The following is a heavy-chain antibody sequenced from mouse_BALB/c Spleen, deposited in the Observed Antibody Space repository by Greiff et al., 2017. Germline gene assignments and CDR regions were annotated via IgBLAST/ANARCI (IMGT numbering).Heavy chain of an antibody. V-gene: IGHV5-6-5*01. J-gene: IGHJ4*01. CDR3: ARSGTGSEFAMDY. CDR2: ISSGGST. Sequence: EVKVVESGGGLVKPGGSLKLSCAASGFTFSSYAMSWVRQTPEKRLEWVASISSGGSTYYPDSVKGRFTISRDNARNILYLQMSSLRSEDTAMYYCARSGTGSEFAMDYWGQGTSVTVSS. D-gene: IGHD1-1*01. CDR1: GFTFSSYA.